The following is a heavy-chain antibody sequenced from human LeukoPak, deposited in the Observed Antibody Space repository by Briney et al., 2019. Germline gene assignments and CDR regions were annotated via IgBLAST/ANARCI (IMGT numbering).Heavy chain of an antibody. V-gene: IGHV4-4*07. CDR3: ARVTAGGTWDY. D-gene: IGHD6-13*01. CDR1: GGSISGYY. Sequence: LETLSLTCTVSGGSISGYYWSWIRQPAGKGLEWIGRIYTTGSTNYNPSLKSRVTMSVDTSKNQFSLKLSSVTAADTAVYYCARVTAGGTWDYWGQGTLVTVPS. J-gene: IGHJ4*02. CDR2: IYTTGST.